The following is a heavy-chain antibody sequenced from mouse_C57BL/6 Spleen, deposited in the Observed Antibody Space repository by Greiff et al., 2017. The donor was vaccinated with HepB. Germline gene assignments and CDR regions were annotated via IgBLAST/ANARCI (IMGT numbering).Heavy chain of an antibody. CDR2: IDPNSGGT. J-gene: IGHJ2*01. CDR1: GYTFTSYW. CDR3: AREIYYYGSSYEGDY. D-gene: IGHD1-1*01. Sequence: QVQLQQPGAELVKPGASVKLSCKASGYTFTSYWMHGVKQRPGRGLEWIGGIDPNSGGTKYNEKFKSKATLTVDKPSSTAYMQLSSLTSEDSAVYYCAREIYYYGSSYEGDYWGQGTTLTVSS. V-gene: IGHV1-72*01.